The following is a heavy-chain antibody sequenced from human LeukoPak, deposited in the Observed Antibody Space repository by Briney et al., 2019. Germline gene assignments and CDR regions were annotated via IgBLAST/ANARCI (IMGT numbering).Heavy chain of an antibody. CDR2: IARDGLTA. CDR1: GFDFKIAA. D-gene: IGHD3-10*01. J-gene: IGHJ5*02. V-gene: IGHV3-43D*03. Sequence: GGSLRLSCVASGFDFKIAAMHWVRQGPGKALEWVSLIARDGLTAFSADSVRGRFTISRDNSKNTLYLQMNSLRAEDTAVYYCAKEILRGANWFDPWGQGTLVTVSS. CDR3: AKEILRGANWFDP.